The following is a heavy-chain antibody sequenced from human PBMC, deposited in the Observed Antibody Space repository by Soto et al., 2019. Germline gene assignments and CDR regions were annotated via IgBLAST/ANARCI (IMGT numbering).Heavy chain of an antibody. CDR3: ARGRIAVAGRLGY. V-gene: IGHV1-2*02. CDR1: GYTFTGYY. Sequence: ASVKVSCKASGYTFTGYYMHWVRQAPGQGLEWMGWINPNSGGTNYAQKFQGRVTMTRDTSISTAYMELSRLRSDDTAVYYCARGRIAVAGRLGYWGQGTLVAVS. CDR2: INPNSGGT. J-gene: IGHJ4*02. D-gene: IGHD6-19*01.